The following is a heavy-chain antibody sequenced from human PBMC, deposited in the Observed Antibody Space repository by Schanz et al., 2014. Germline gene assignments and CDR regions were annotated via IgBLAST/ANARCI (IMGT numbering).Heavy chain of an antibody. Sequence: QVQLVQSGAEVKKPGASVKVSCKASGYTFTSYGIIWVRQAPRQGLEWMGWISAYNGNTNYAQQLQGRVTMTTDTSTSPAYMELRRLRSDDTAVYYCARVGALQGLAVAGFDYWGQGTLVTVSS. CDR3: ARVGALQGLAVAGFDY. CDR1: GYTFTSYG. V-gene: IGHV1-18*04. D-gene: IGHD6-19*01. J-gene: IGHJ4*02. CDR2: ISAYNGNT.